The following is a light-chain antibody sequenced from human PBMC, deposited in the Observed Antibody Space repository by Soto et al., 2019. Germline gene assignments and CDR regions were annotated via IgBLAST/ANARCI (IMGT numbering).Light chain of an antibody. CDR1: NIGSKS. Sequence: SYELTQPPSVSVAPGQTARITCGGNNIGSKSVHWYQQKPGQAPVLVVDDDSDRPSEIPERFSGSNSGNTATLTISRVEAGDEADYFCHVWDSSSEHVFGTGTKVTVL. V-gene: IGLV3-21*02. CDR2: DDS. CDR3: HVWDSSSEHV. J-gene: IGLJ1*01.